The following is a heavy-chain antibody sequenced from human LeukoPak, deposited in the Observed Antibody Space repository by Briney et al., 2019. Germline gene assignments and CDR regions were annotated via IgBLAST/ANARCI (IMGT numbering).Heavy chain of an antibody. CDR2: ISSSSSYI. CDR3: ARAVYRRDGFTPGY. CDR1: GFTFSSYS. V-gene: IGHV3-21*01. Sequence: PGGSLRLSCAASGFTFSSYSMNWVRQAPGKGLEWVSSISSSSSYIYYADSVKGRFTISRDNAKNSLYLQMNSLRAEDTAVYYCARAVYRRDGFTPGYWGQGTLVTVSS. D-gene: IGHD5-24*01. J-gene: IGHJ4*02.